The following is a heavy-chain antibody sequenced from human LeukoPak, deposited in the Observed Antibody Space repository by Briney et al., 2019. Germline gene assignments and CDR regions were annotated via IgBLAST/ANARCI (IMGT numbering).Heavy chain of an antibody. J-gene: IGHJ4*02. CDR1: GGSFSGYY. CDR2: INHSEST. CDR3: ASLYDSSGLLDY. V-gene: IGHV4-34*01. D-gene: IGHD3-22*01. Sequence: SETLSLTCAVYGGSFSGYYWSWIRQPPGKGLEWIVEINHSESTNYNPSLKSRVTISVDTSKNQFSLKLSSVTAADTAVYYCASLYDSSGLLDYWGQGTLVTVSS.